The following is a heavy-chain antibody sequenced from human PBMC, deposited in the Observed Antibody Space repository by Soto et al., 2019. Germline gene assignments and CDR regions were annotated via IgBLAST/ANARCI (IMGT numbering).Heavy chain of an antibody. Sequence: SETLSLTCTVSGGSISSGGYYWSWIRQHPGKGLEWIGYIYYSGSTYYNPSLKSRVTISVDTSKNQFSLKLSSVTAADTAVYYCARVREYWFDPWGQGTLVTVSS. J-gene: IGHJ5*02. V-gene: IGHV4-31*03. CDR3: ARVREYWFDP. CDR2: IYYSGST. CDR1: GGSISSGGYY.